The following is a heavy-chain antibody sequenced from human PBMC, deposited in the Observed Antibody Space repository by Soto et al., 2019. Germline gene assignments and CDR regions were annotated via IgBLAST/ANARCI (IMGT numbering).Heavy chain of an antibody. CDR1: NGSISPYY. CDR3: ARLGGYYQAWDS. CDR2: IYYAGSF. J-gene: IGHJ4*02. V-gene: IGHV4-59*08. D-gene: IGHD3-22*01. Sequence: SETLSLTCTVSNGSISPYYWSWIRQSPGKGLEWIGYIYYAGSFTYNPSLKSRVTISLNTSKNEVSLRLTSVTAADTAVYYCARLGGYYQAWDSWGQGTLVTVS.